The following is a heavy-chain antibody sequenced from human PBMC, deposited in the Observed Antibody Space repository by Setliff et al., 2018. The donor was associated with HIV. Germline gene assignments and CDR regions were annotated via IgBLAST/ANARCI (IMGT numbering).Heavy chain of an antibody. V-gene: IGHV1-2*02. CDR3: ARDYIHVFDI. Sequence: ASVKVSCKASGYTFTDNYIHWVRQAPGQGLEWMAWINSASGGTNYAQNFQGRVTVTRDTSINTVYLEVNGLKSDDTAVSYWARDYIHVFDIWGQGTMVTVSS. CDR1: GYTFTDNY. CDR2: INSASGGT. J-gene: IGHJ3*02.